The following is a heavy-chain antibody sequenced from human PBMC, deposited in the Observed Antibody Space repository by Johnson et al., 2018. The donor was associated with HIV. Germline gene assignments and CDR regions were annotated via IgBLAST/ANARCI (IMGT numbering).Heavy chain of an antibody. CDR3: ASKIVVVPGGVGTVDI. CDR2: IYSGGST. CDR1: GFTVSSNY. Sequence: VQLVESGGGLIQPGGSLRLSCAASGFTVSSNYMTWVRQAPGKGLEWVSVIYSGGSTYYADSVKGRFTISRDNSKNTLYLQMNSLRAEDTAVYYCASKIVVVPGGVGTVDIWGQGTMVTVSS. V-gene: IGHV3-53*01. D-gene: IGHD3-22*01. J-gene: IGHJ3*02.